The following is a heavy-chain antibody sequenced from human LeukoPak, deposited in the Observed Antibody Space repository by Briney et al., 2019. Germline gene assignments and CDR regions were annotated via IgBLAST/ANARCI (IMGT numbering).Heavy chain of an antibody. Sequence: PGGSLRLSCAASGFTFSSYSMXWVRXAPGXGLEWVSSISSSSSYIYYADSVKGRFTISRDNAKNSLYLQMNSLRAEDTAVYYCARGDIVGATFDYWGQGTLVTVSS. V-gene: IGHV3-21*01. CDR3: ARGDIVGATFDY. D-gene: IGHD1-26*01. J-gene: IGHJ4*02. CDR2: ISSSSSYI. CDR1: GFTFSSYS.